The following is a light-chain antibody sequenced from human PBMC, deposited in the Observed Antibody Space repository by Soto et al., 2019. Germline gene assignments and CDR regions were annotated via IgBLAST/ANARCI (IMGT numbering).Light chain of an antibody. CDR2: GAS. J-gene: IGKJ2*01. V-gene: IGKV3-15*01. Sequence: EIVMTQSPATLSVSPGERATLSCRASQSVSSNLAWYQQKPGQAPRLLIYGASTRATGIPARFSGSGSGTDFTLTISSLKFEDFAVYYCQKYNNWPYPFGRGTKLEIK. CDR1: QSVSSN. CDR3: QKYNNWPYP.